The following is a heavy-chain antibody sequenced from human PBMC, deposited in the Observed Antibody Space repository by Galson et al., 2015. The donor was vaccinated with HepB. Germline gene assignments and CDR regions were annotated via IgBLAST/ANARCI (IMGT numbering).Heavy chain of an antibody. CDR1: GYSFTSYW. V-gene: IGHV5-10-1*01. D-gene: IGHD3-22*01. J-gene: IGHJ6*02. Sequence: QSGAEVKKPGESLRISCKGSGYSFTSYWISWVRQMPGKGLEWMGRIDPSDSYTNYSPSFQGHVTISADKSISTAYLQWSSLKASDTAMYYCARQTYYYDSRALGDYYYYYGMDVWGQGTTVTVSS. CDR3: ARQTYYYDSRALGDYYYYYGMDV. CDR2: IDPSDSYT.